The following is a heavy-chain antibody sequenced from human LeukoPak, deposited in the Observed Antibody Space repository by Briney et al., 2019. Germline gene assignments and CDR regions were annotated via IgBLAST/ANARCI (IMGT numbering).Heavy chain of an antibody. CDR1: GFTFSSYE. V-gene: IGHV3-48*03. Sequence: GRSLRLSCAASGFTFSSYEMNWVRQAPGKGLDWVSYISSSGSTIYYADSVKGRFTISRDNAKNSLYLQMNSLRAEDTAVYYCARDLGRQWLVQFDYWGQGTLVTVSS. J-gene: IGHJ4*02. D-gene: IGHD6-19*01. CDR2: ISSSGSTI. CDR3: ARDLGRQWLVQFDY.